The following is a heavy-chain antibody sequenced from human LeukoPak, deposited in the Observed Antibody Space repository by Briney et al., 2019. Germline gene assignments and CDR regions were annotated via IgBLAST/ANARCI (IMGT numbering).Heavy chain of an antibody. CDR1: GGSXXIYY. V-gene: IGHV4-59*08. J-gene: IGHJ6*02. Sequence: SETLSLTCTVSGGSXXIYYWSWIRQPXXXXLEWIGYIYYSGSTNYNPSLKSRVTISVDTSKNQFSLKLSSVTAADTAVYYCARHKFDLAYYYYYGMDVWGQGTTVTVSS. CDR2: IYYSGST. CDR3: ARHKFDLAYYYYYGMDV.